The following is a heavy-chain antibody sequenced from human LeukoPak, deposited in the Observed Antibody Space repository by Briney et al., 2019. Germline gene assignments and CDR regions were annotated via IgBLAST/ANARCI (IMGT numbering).Heavy chain of an antibody. V-gene: IGHV3-30*18. J-gene: IGHJ4*02. CDR3: AKQRERWLQLDYFDY. CDR2: TSFDGSHK. D-gene: IGHD5-24*01. Sequence: GGSLRLSCAASAFTFSSYGMHWVRQAPGKGLEWVAVTSFDGSHKYYADSVKGRFTISRDNSKNTLYLQMNSLRAEDTAVYYCAKQRERWLQLDYFDYWGQGTLVTVSS. CDR1: AFTFSSYG.